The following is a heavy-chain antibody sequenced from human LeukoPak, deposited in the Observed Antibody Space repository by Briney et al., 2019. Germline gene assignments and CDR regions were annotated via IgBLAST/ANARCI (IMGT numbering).Heavy chain of an antibody. CDR3: ASNGGTVTNPGGSLFDY. J-gene: IGHJ4*02. CDR2: IIPILGIA. D-gene: IGHD4-17*01. CDR1: GGTFSSYA. V-gene: IGHV1-69*04. Sequence: SVTVSCKPSGGTFSSYAISRVRQAPRQWLEWMRRIIPILGIANYAQKFQGRVTITADKSTSTAYMELSSLRSEDAAVYYCASNGGTVTNPGGSLFDYWGQGTLVTVSS.